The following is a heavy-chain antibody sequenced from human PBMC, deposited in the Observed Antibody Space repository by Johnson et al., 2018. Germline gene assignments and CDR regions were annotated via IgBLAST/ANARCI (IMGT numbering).Heavy chain of an antibody. J-gene: IGHJ6*02. D-gene: IGHD5-24*01. CDR3: ARSRPDRPYNNYDVGMDV. CDR1: GGTFNSNA. Sequence: QVQLVQSGAEVKKPGSSVKVSCKASGGTFNSNATHWVRQAPGQGLEWMGGIIPLFGTANYAQKFQGRVTITADESTSTAHMELSSLGSADTAFYYCARSRPDRPYNNYDVGMDVWGQGTTVTVSS. CDR2: IIPLFGTA. V-gene: IGHV1-69*01.